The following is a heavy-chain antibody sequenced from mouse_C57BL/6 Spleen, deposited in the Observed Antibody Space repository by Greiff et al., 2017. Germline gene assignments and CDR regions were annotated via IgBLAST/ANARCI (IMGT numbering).Heavy chain of an antibody. V-gene: IGHV1-9*01. CDR3: ARLPNWDGRDY. J-gene: IGHJ2*01. Sequence: QVQLKQSGAELMKPGASVKLSCKATGYTFTGYWIEWVKQRPGHGLEWIGEILPGSGSTNYNEKFKGKATFTAYTSSNTAYMQLSRLTTEDSAICDCARLPNWDGRDYWGQGTTLTVSS. CDR1: GYTFTGYW. CDR2: ILPGSGST. D-gene: IGHD4-1*02.